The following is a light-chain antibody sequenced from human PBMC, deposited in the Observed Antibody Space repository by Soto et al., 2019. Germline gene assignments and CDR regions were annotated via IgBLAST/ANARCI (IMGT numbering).Light chain of an antibody. J-gene: IGLJ2*01. CDR1: SSDVGSYNT. V-gene: IGLV2-14*01. CDR3: SSETSTKTLL. Sequence: QSALTQPVSVSGSPGQSITISCTGTSSDVGSYNTVSWYQQHPGKVPKLMIYEVSNRPSGVSNRFSASKSGNTAPLTISGLQAEDEADYYCSSETSTKTLLFGGGTKLTVL. CDR2: EVS.